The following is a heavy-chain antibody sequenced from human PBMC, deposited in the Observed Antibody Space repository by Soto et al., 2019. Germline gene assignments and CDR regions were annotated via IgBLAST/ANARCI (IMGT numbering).Heavy chain of an antibody. CDR1: GFTLSIYS. D-gene: IGHD3-10*01. V-gene: IGHV3-48*02. CDR2: ISGTSNSI. J-gene: IGHJ6*02. Sequence: GGSLRLSCAASGFTLSIYSMNWVRQAPRKGLEWVSYISGTSNSIYYADSVKGRFTISRDNAKNSVFLQMNSLRDEDTAVYYCARGFDLQYGMDVWGQGTTVTVSS. CDR3: ARGFDLQYGMDV.